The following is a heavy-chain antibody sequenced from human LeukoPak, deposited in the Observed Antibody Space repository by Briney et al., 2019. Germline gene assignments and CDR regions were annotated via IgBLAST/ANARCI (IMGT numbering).Heavy chain of an antibody. Sequence: SESLSLTCTVSDGSISSYYWNWIRQPPGKGLGWIGYIYDSGSTNYNPSLKSRVTMSVDTSKNQFSLKLNSVTAADTAVYYCAGGSAARPLNYWGHGTLVTVSS. CDR2: IYDSGST. J-gene: IGHJ4*01. CDR3: AGGSAARPLNY. D-gene: IGHD6-6*01. CDR1: DGSISSYY. V-gene: IGHV4-59*01.